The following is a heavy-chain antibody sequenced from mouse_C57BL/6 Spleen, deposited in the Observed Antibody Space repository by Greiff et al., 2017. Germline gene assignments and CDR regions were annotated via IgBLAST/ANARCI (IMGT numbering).Heavy chain of an antibody. CDR2: ISSGSSTI. J-gene: IGHJ3*01. CDR3: ARGNDGYYRAWFAY. Sequence: EVKVVESGGGLVKPGGSLKLSYAASGFTFSDYGMHWVRQAPEKGLEWVAYISSGSSTIYYADTVKGRFTISRDNAKNTLFLQMTSLRSEDTAMYYCARGNDGYYRAWFAYWGQGTLVTVSA. D-gene: IGHD2-3*01. V-gene: IGHV5-17*01. CDR1: GFTFSDYG.